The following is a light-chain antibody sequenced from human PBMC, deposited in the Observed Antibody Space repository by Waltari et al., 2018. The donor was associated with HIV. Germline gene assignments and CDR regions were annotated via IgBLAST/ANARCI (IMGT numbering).Light chain of an antibody. Sequence: QSVLTQSHSTSGTPGQRVTISCSGRSSNIESNYVAWFQQVPGTAPKLLIFRNTQRPSGVSDRFSGSVSGTSASLAISGLRSEDEADYYCAVWDDSLSAQLFGGGTKLTVL. CDR1: SSNIESNY. J-gene: IGLJ3*02. CDR3: AVWDDSLSAQL. CDR2: RNT. V-gene: IGLV1-47*01.